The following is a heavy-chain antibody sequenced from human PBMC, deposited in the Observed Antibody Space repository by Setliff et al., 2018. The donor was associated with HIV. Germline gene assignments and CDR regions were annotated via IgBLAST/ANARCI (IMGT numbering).Heavy chain of an antibody. Sequence: PGESLKISCAASGFTVSSNYMSWVRQAPGKGLEWVSVIYSDGSTYYADSVKGRFTISRDNSKNMLDLQMNSLRAEDTAVYYCARSPYYYDSGGYPPDYWGQGTRVTVSS. CDR2: IYSDGST. CDR1: GFTVSSNY. CDR3: ARSPYYYDSGGYPPDY. D-gene: IGHD3-22*01. V-gene: IGHV3-53*01. J-gene: IGHJ4*02.